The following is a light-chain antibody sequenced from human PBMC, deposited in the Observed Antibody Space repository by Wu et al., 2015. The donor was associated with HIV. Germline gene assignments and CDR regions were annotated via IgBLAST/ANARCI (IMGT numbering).Light chain of an antibody. Sequence: EIVLTQSPATLSVSPGERVTLSCRASQSVRDNLAWYQQKPVQAPRLLMYGASIRATGIPARFSGSGSGTEFTLTINSMQSEDFAVYYCQHYDSWPLTFGGGTKVEI. CDR3: QHYDSWPLT. CDR2: GAS. V-gene: IGKV3-15*01. CDR1: QSVRDN. J-gene: IGKJ4*01.